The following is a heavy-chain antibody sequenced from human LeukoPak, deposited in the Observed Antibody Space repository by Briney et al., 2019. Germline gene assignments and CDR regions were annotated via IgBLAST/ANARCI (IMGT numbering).Heavy chain of an antibody. J-gene: IGHJ5*02. CDR2: ISSSSSYI. CDR3: ARTYYGSGSYYNVGWFDP. Sequence: GGSLRLSCADSGYTFSSYSMNWVRQAPGKGLEWVSSISSSSSYIYYADSVKGRFTISRDNAKNSLYLQMNSLRAEDTAVYYCARTYYGSGSYYNVGWFDPWGQGTLVTVSS. CDR1: GYTFSSYS. V-gene: IGHV3-21*01. D-gene: IGHD3-10*01.